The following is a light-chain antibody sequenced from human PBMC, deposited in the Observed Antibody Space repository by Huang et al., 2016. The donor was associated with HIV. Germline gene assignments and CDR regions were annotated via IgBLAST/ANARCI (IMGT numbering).Light chain of an antibody. CDR3: QQRSNT. CDR1: QSVSNS. V-gene: IGKV3-11*01. Sequence: EIVLTQSPATLSLSPGERATLSCRASQSVSNSLAWYQQKPGQAPRLLIYDASNRATGIPARFSGSGSGTDFTLTISSLEPEDFAVYYCQQRSNTFGQGTKLEIK. CDR2: DAS. J-gene: IGKJ2*01.